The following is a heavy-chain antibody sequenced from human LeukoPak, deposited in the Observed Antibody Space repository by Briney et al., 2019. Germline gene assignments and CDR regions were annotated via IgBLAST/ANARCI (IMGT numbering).Heavy chain of an antibody. CDR3: AKNTGCTSSFPLDY. CDR2: ISPYNGNI. V-gene: IGHV1-18*01. D-gene: IGHD2-2*01. Sequence: GASVKVSCKASGYTFTSFGINWVRQAPGQGLEWMGWISPYNGNIKYAQKLQGRVTMTTDTSTSTAYMELRSLRSDDTAVYYCAKNTGCTSSFPLDYWGQGILVTVSS. CDR1: GYTFTSFG. J-gene: IGHJ4*02.